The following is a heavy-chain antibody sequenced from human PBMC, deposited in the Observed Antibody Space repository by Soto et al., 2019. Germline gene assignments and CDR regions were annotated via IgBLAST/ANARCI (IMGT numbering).Heavy chain of an antibody. V-gene: IGHV3-33*01. CDR3: ARDVQVESPLINYNYYAMDV. D-gene: IGHD3-16*01. J-gene: IGHJ6*02. Sequence: GGSLRLSCAASGFSFSNHVMHWVRQAPGKGLEWVAGVWYDGTKKYYADSVKGRFTIFRDNFKNTVYLQMSSLRAEDTAVYYCARDVQVESPLINYNYYAMDVWGQGTTVTVSS. CDR2: VWYDGTKK. CDR1: GFSFSNHV.